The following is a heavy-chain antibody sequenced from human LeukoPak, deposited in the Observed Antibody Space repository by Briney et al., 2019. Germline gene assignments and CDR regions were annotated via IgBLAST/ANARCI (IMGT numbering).Heavy chain of an antibody. V-gene: IGHV3-30*18. J-gene: IGHJ4*02. CDR2: ISYDGSNK. CDR1: GFTVSDSF. D-gene: IGHD1-26*01. CDR3: AKAIVGAFDY. Sequence: GGSLRLSCAASGFTVSDSFMTWVRQAPGKGLEWVAVISYDGSNKYYADSVKGRFTISRDNSKNTLYLQMNSLRAEDTAVYYCAKAIVGAFDYWGQGTLVTVSS.